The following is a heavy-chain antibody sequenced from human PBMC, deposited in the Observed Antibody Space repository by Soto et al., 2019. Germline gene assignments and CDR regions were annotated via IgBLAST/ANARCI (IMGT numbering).Heavy chain of an antibody. CDR2: IYYSGST. CDR1: GGSISSSSYY. Sequence: SETLSLTCTVSGGSISSSSYYWGWIRQPPGKGMECIGSIYYSGSTYYNPSLKSRVTISVDTSKNQFSLKLSSVTAADTAVYYCAGLDYYYGMDVWGQGTTVTVSS. J-gene: IGHJ6*02. CDR3: AGLDYYYGMDV. V-gene: IGHV4-39*01.